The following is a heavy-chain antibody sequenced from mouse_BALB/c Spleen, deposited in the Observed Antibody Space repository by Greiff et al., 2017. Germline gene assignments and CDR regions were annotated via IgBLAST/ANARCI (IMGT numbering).Heavy chain of an antibody. CDR1: GYSITSDYA. V-gene: IGHV3-2*02. Sequence: ESGPGLVKPSQSLSLTCTVTGYSITSDYAWNWIRQFPGNKLEWMGYISYSGSTSYNPSLKSRISITRDTSKNQFFLQLNSVTTEDTATYYCARGPYYGSSYDYAMDYWGQGTSVTVSS. CDR2: ISYSGST. J-gene: IGHJ4*01. CDR3: ARGPYYGSSYDYAMDY. D-gene: IGHD1-1*01.